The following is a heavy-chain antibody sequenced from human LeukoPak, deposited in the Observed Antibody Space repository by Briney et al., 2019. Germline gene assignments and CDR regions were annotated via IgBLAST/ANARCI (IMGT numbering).Heavy chain of an antibody. V-gene: IGHV3-30*14. D-gene: IGHD3-9*01. CDR1: GFTFSSYA. CDR3: ARDLRYFD. CDR2: ISYDGSNK. J-gene: IGHJ4*02. Sequence: PGGSLGLSCAASGFTFSSYAMHWVRQAPGKGLEWVAVISYDGSNKYYADSVKGRFTISRDNSKNTLYLQMNSLRAEDTAVYYCARDLRYFDWGQGTLVTVSS.